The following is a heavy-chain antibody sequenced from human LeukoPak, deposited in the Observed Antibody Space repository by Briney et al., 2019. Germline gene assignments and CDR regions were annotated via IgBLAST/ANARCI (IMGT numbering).Heavy chain of an antibody. J-gene: IGHJ4*02. CDR1: GFTFDDYG. V-gene: IGHV3-7*01. CDR2: INQDGSEK. D-gene: IGHD2-2*01. Sequence: PGGSLRLSCAASGFTFDDYGMSWVRQAPGKGLEWVANINQDGSEKYYVDSVKGRFTISKDNAKNSLYLQMNTLRVEDTAVYYCARYLEAYASDYWGQGTLVTVSS. CDR3: ARYLEAYASDY.